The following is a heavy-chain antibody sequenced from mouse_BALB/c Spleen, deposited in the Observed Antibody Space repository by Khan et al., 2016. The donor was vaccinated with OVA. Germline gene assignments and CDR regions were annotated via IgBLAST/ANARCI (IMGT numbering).Heavy chain of an antibody. CDR3: SRGTVGRFAY. CDR2: ISYSGST. J-gene: IGHJ3*01. V-gene: IGHV3-2*02. CDR1: GYSITSDYA. Sequence: EVELLESGPGLVKPSQSLSLTCTVTGYSITSDYAWNWIRQFPGNKLEWMGYISYSGSTSYNPSLKSRISITRDTSKNQFFLQLNSVTTEDTATYYCSRGTVGRFAYWGQGTLVTVSA. D-gene: IGHD1-1*01.